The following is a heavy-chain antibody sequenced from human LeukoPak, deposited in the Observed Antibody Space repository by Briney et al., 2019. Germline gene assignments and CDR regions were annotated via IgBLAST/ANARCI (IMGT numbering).Heavy chain of an antibody. J-gene: IGHJ4*02. CDR1: GFTFSSYA. D-gene: IGHD3-22*01. CDR2: ISGSGGST. V-gene: IGHV3-23*01. CDR3: AKDLYYYESSGYWNFDY. Sequence: GGSLRLSCAVSGFTFSSYAMSWVRQAPGKGLEWVSAISGSGGSTYYADSVKGRFTISRDNSKNTLYLQMNSLRVEDTVVYYCAKDLYYYESSGYWNFDYWGQGTLVTVSS.